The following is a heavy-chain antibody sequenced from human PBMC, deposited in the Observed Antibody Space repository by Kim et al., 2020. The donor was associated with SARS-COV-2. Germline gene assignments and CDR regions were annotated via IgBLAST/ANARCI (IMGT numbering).Heavy chain of an antibody. CDR2: IWYDGSNK. Sequence: GGSLRLSCAASGFTFSSYGMHWVRQAPGKGLEWVAVIWYDGSNKYYADSVKGRFTISRDNSKNTLYLQMNSLRAEDTAVYYCARAPIVVVPAATHLDYWGQGTLVTVSS. V-gene: IGHV3-33*01. D-gene: IGHD2-2*01. J-gene: IGHJ4*02. CDR1: GFTFSSYG. CDR3: ARAPIVVVPAATHLDY.